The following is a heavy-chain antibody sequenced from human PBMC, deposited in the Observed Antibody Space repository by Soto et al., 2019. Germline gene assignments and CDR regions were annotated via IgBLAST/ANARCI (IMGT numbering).Heavy chain of an antibody. D-gene: IGHD1-7*01. CDR3: AREGAITGTTVSYYYYMDV. V-gene: IGHV6-1*01. Sequence: PSQTLSLTCAISGGSVSSNSAAWNWIRQSPSRGLEWLGRTYYRSKWYNDYAVSVKSRITINPDTSKNQFSLQLNSVTPEDTAVYYCAREGAITGTTVSYYYYMDVWGKGTTVTVSS. CDR2: TYYRSKWYN. J-gene: IGHJ6*03. CDR1: GGSVSSNSAA.